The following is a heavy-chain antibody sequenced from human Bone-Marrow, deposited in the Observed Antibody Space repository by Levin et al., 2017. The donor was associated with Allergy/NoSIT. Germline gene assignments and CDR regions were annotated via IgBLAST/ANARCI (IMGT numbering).Heavy chain of an antibody. D-gene: IGHD6-19*01. V-gene: IGHV1-69*13. CDR2: LIPIFGRP. J-gene: IGHJ6*02. CDR3: ARDMFKYSSASDSRNFYYAMDV. Sequence: VASVKVSCKASGGPFNIYAINWVRQAPGQGLEWLGGLIPIFGRPTYEESFQGRVTITADEPTTTVYLQLSSLTSEDTAVYYCARDMFKYSSASDSRNFYYAMDVWGQGTTVTVSS. CDR1: GGPFNIYA.